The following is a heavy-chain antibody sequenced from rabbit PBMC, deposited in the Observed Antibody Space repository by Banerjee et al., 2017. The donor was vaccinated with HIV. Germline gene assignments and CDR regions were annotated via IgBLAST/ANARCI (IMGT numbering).Heavy chain of an antibody. V-gene: IGHV1S40*01. Sequence: QSLEESGGDLVKPGASLTLTCTASGFDFSSSDWIYWVRQAPGKGLEWIAYIPTGSSGSTYYASWAKGRFTISKTSSTTVTLQLNSLTAADTAAYFCARDDSYGDYLYFFNLWGQGTLVTVS. J-gene: IGHJ4*01. CDR2: IPTGSSGST. CDR3: ARDDSYGDYLYFFNL. D-gene: IGHD2-1*01. CDR1: GFDFSSSDW.